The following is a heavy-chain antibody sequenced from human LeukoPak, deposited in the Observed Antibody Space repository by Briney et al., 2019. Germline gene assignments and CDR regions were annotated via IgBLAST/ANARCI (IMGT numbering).Heavy chain of an antibody. D-gene: IGHD5-12*01. J-gene: IGHJ4*02. CDR1: GFTFSSYG. Sequence: GGSLRLSCAASGFTFSSYGMSWVRQAPGKGLEWVSAISGSGGSTYYADSVKGRFTISRDNSKNTLYLQMNGLRAEDTAVYYCALTYIVATIWGRAFDYWGQGTLVTVSS. CDR2: ISGSGGST. CDR3: ALTYIVATIWGRAFDY. V-gene: IGHV3-23*01.